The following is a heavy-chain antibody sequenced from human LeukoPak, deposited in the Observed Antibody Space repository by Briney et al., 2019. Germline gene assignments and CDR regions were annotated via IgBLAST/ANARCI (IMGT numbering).Heavy chain of an antibody. D-gene: IGHD3-10*01. V-gene: IGHV4-34*01. Sequence: PSETLLITCGVYFGFFISCYWSWFRQPPGEGREWMGEINHSGGTNYNSALKSRGTITVDKSKNQISLKLTCVTAAETAVYYFARGYYGSGSHCCHMLVWGKGTTITVS. CDR2: INHSGGT. CDR1: FGFFISCY. J-gene: IGHJ6*03. CDR3: ARGYYGSGSHCCHMLV.